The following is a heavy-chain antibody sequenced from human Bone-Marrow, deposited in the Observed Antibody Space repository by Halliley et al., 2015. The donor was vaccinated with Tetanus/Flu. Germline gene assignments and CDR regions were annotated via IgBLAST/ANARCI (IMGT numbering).Heavy chain of an antibody. J-gene: IGHJ6*02. CDR3: ARGIADGPRRFTGMDV. V-gene: IGHV4-31*01. CDR1: GGSISSGVYY. Sequence: TLSLTCSVSGGSISSGVYYWTWIRQRPGKGLEWIGNIFRTGSTNYNPSLKSLVTISVEIFKNQFSLKLKSATAGDTAVYYCARGIADGPRRFTGMDVWGQGTTVTVAS. CDR2: IFRTGST. D-gene: IGHD2-15*01.